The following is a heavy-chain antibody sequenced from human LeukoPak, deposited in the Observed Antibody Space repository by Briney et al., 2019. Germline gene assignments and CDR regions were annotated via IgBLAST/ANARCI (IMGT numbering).Heavy chain of an antibody. J-gene: IGHJ3*01. V-gene: IGHV4-59*01. CDR2: IYYSGRT. CDR3: ARRMGQQLGVDAFDV. D-gene: IGHD6-13*01. CDR1: GGSISSYY. Sequence: PSETLSLTCTDSGGSISSYYWNWIRQPPGKGLEWIGYIYYSGRTNYNPSLKSRVTISVDTSKNQFSLKLSSVTAADTAVYFCARRMGQQLGVDAFDVWGQGTMVTVSS.